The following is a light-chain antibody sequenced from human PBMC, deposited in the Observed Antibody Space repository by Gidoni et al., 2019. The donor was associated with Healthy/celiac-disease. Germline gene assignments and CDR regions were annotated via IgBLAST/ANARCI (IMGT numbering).Light chain of an antibody. J-gene: IGKJ4*01. V-gene: IGKV3-11*01. CDR1: QSVSSY. CDR2: DAS. CDR3: QQRSNWPPD. Sequence: ELVLTQSPATLSLSPGERATLPCRASQSVSSYLAWYQQKPGQAPRLLIYDASNRATGIPARFSGSGSGTDFTLTISSLEPEDFAVYYCQQRSNWPPDFGGGTKVEIK.